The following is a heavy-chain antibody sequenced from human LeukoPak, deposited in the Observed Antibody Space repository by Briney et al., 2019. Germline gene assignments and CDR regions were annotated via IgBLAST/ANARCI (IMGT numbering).Heavy chain of an antibody. V-gene: IGHV3-33*01. J-gene: IGHJ4*02. Sequence: PGRSLRLSCAASGFTFSSYGMHWVRQAPGEGLEWVAVIWYDGSNKYYADSVKGRFTISRDNSKNTLYLQMNSLRAEDTAVYYCARDLTYYYDSSGYMGFDYWGQGTLVTVS. CDR1: GFTFSSYG. D-gene: IGHD3-22*01. CDR3: ARDLTYYYDSSGYMGFDY. CDR2: IWYDGSNK.